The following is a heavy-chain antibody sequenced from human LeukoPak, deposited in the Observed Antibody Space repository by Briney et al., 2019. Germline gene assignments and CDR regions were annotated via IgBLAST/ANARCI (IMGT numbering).Heavy chain of an antibody. CDR2: IYYSGST. Sequence: PSETLSLTCTVSGGSTSNDYWSWIRQPPGKGLEWIGYIYYSGSTNYNPSLKSRVTISVDTSKNQFSLKLSSVTAADTAVYYCARHGTPSDYDFWSGYSPNWFDPWGQGTLVTVSS. CDR3: ARHGTPSDYDFWSGYSPNWFDP. J-gene: IGHJ5*02. V-gene: IGHV4-59*08. D-gene: IGHD3-3*01. CDR1: GGSTSNDY.